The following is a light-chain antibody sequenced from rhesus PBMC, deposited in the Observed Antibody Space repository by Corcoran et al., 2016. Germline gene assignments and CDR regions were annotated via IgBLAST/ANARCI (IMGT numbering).Light chain of an antibody. CDR3: QQYSNWPLT. V-gene: IGKV3-35*01. J-gene: IGKJ4*01. CDR1: QSVSSS. Sequence: EIVLTQSPATLSLSPGERATLSCRASQSVSSSLAWYQQKPGQAPRLLIYDASSRATGIPDRFSGRGVGTDVTLTISSLEPEDVGGYYCQQYSNWPLTFGGGTKVELK. CDR2: DAS.